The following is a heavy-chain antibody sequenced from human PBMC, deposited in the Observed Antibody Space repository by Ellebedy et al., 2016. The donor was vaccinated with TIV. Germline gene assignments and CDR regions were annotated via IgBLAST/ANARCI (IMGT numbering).Heavy chain of an antibody. V-gene: IGHV4-59*13. CDR2: LTHTGRT. D-gene: IGHD2-2*01. J-gene: IGHJ4*02. Sequence: GSLRLXCTVSGGCFNSYYWTWIRQPPGKGLEWVGHLTHTGRTNYNPSLQSRVAISLDSSKTQFSLGLNSVTAADTAVYFCARSCSPSCWECLEYWGQGVLVTVSS. CDR1: GGCFNSYY. CDR3: ARSCSPSCWECLEY.